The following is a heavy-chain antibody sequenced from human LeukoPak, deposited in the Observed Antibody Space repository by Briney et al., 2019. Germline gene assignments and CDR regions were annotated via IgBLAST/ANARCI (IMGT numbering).Heavy chain of an antibody. D-gene: IGHD1-14*01. CDR3: ARGPERTGVGTRYYYYMDV. J-gene: IGHJ6*02. V-gene: IGHV3-30-3*01. CDR1: GFTFSSYA. Sequence: KTGRSLRLSCAASGFTFSSYAMHWVRQAPGKGLEWVAVISYDGSNKYYADSVKGRFTISRDNSKNTLYLQMNSLRAEDTAVYYCARGPERTGVGTRYYYYMDVWGQGTTVTVSS. CDR2: ISYDGSNK.